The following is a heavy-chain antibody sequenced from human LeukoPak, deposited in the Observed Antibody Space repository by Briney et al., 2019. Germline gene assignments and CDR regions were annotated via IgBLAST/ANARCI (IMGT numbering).Heavy chain of an antibody. D-gene: IGHD2-15*01. Sequence: GGSLRLSCAASGFTFSSYAMSWVRQAPGKGLEWVSAISGSGGSTYYADSVRGRFTISRDNSRNTLYLQMNSLRAEDTAIYYCAKNGDRGAYCSGGTCYPYYYYYMDVWGKGTTVTISS. J-gene: IGHJ6*03. V-gene: IGHV3-23*01. CDR2: ISGSGGST. CDR3: AKNGDRGAYCSGGTCYPYYYYYMDV. CDR1: GFTFSSYA.